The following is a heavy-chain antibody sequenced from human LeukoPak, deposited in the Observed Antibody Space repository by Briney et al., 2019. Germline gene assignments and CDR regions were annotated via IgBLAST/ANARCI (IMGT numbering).Heavy chain of an antibody. CDR2: IYHSGST. CDR3: ARVDSGTYYMPFDY. Sequence: SETLSLTCTVSGGSLIHYYWSWIRQPPGKGLEWIGYIYHSGSTNYNPPLKGRATISVDTSKNQISLRLSSVTAADTAVYYCARVDSGTYYMPFDYWARDPWSPSPQ. CDR1: GGSLIHYY. D-gene: IGHD1-26*01. V-gene: IGHV4-59*01. J-gene: IGHJ4*02.